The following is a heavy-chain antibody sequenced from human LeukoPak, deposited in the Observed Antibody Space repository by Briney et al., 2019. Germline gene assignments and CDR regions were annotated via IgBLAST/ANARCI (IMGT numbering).Heavy chain of an antibody. CDR1: GYSFTSYW. CDR3: ARPERDGYNLGSAFDI. CDR2: IYPGDSDT. J-gene: IGHJ3*02. V-gene: IGHV5-51*01. D-gene: IGHD5-24*01. Sequence: GESLKISCKGSGYSFTSYWIGWVRQMPGKGLGWMGIIYPGDSDTRYTPSFQGQVTISADKSISTAYLQWSSLKASDTAMYYCARPERDGYNLGSAFDIWGQGTMVTVSS.